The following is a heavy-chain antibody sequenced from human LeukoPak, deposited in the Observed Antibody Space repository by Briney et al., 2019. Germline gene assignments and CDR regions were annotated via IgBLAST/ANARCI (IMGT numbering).Heavy chain of an antibody. V-gene: IGHV5-51*01. D-gene: IGHD2-2*02. CDR2: IYPGDSDT. CDR1: GYSFTSYW. J-gene: IGHJ6*03. Sequence: GESLKISCKGSGYSFTSYWIGWVRQMPGKGLEWMGIIYPGDSDTRYSPSFQGQVTISADKSISTAYLQWSSLKASDTAMYYCARSAAVYCSSTSCYTDTYYYHYMDVWGKGTTVTVSS. CDR3: ARSAAVYCSSTSCYTDTYYYHYMDV.